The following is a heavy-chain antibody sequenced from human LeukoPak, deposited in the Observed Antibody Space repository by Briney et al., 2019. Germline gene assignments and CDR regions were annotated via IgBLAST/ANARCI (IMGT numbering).Heavy chain of an antibody. D-gene: IGHD6-19*01. J-gene: IGHJ6*03. V-gene: IGHV1-69*05. CDR3: AGGWDRNYHYMDV. CDR1: GGTFSSYA. Sequence: ASVKVSCKASGGTFSSYAISWVRQAPGQGLEWMGGIIPTFGTANYAQKFQGRVTITTDESTSTAYMELSSLRSEDTAVYYRAGGWDRNYHYMDVWGKGTTVTVSS. CDR2: IIPTFGTA.